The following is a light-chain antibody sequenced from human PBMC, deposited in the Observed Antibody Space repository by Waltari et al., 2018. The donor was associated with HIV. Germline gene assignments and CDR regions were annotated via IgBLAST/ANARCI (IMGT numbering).Light chain of an antibody. CDR3: QSYDSSLTGSV. CDR2: GNN. V-gene: IGLV1-40*01. Sequence: QSVLTQPPSVSGAPGQRVTISCTGSSSNIGAGYDVHWYQQVPGTAPKLLIYGNNTRPAGVPDRFSASKSGASPSLAITGLQAEDEADYYCQSYDSSLTGSVFGGGTKLTV. CDR1: SSNIGAGYD. J-gene: IGLJ2*01.